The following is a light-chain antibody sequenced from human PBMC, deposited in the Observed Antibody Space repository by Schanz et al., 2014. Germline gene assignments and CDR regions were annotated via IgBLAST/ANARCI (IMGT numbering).Light chain of an antibody. CDR3: QQHDDLPRT. CDR1: QSVSSN. Sequence: EIVMTQSPATLSVSPGERATLSCRASQSVSSNLAWYQQKPGQAPRLLIYGASSRATGIPDRFSGSGSGTDFTLTINSLQPEDIATYYCQQHDDLPRTFGQGTMLEIK. V-gene: IGKV3D-15*01. CDR2: GAS. J-gene: IGKJ2*01.